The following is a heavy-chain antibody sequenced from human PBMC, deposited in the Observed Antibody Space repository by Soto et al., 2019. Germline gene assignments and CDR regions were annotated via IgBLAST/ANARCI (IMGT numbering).Heavy chain of an antibody. V-gene: IGHV4-39*01. CDR2: IYYSGST. CDR3: ARRGYYYDSSGYPSVWY. J-gene: IGHJ4*02. D-gene: IGHD3-22*01. Sequence: QLQLQESGPGLVKPSETLSLTCTVSGGSISSSSYYWGWIRQPPGKGLEWIGSIYYSGSTYYNPSLESRVTISVDTSKNQFSLKLSSVTAADTAVYYCARRGYYYDSSGYPSVWYWGQGTLVTVSS. CDR1: GGSISSSSYY.